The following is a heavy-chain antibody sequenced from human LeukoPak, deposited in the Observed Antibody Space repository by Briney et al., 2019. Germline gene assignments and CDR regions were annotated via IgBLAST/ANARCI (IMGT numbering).Heavy chain of an antibody. CDR3: AKDFYGGSSAFDY. CDR2: ISAGGGST. J-gene: IGHJ4*02. CDR1: GFTFSSYA. D-gene: IGHD4-23*01. V-gene: IGHV3-23*01. Sequence: PGGSLRLSCAASGFTFSSYAMSWVRQAPGKGPEWVSAISAGGGSTYYADSVKGRFTISRDNSKNTLFLQMNSLRAEDTAVFYCAKDFYGGSSAFDYWGQGTLVTVSS.